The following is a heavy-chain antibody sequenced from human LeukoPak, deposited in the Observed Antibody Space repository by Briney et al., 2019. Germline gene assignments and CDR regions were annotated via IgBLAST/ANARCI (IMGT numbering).Heavy chain of an antibody. J-gene: IGHJ5*02. D-gene: IGHD3-9*01. CDR1: GYTFTSYA. V-gene: IGHV7-4-1*02. CDR3: ARDHLYYDISTGPYNWFDP. Sequence: ASVKVSCKASGYTFTSYAMNWVRQAPGQGLEWMGWISTNTGNPTYAQGFTGRFVFSLDTSVSTAYLQISSLKAEDTAVYYCARDHLYYDISTGPYNWFDPWRQGTLVTVSS. CDR2: ISTNTGNP.